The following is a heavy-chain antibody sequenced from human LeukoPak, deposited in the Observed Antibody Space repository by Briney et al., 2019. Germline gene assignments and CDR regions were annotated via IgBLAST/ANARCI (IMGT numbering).Heavy chain of an antibody. CDR2: ISGSGGSA. V-gene: IGHV3-23*01. J-gene: IGHJ4*02. CDR1: GFTFSSYA. CDR3: AEPEGGYYDIRPD. D-gene: IGHD3-22*01. Sequence: GGSLRLSCAASGFTFSSYAMSWVRQAPGKGLEWVSAISGSGGSAYYADSVKGRFTISRDNSKNTLYLQMNSLRAEDTAVYYCAEPEGGYYDIRPDWGQGTLVTVSS.